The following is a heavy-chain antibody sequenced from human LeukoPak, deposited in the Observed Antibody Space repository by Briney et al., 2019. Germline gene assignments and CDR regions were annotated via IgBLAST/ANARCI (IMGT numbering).Heavy chain of an antibody. J-gene: IGHJ5*01. CDR2: ITWNSRVL. Sequence: PGRSLRLSCVASAFTFDDYAMHWVRQAAGKGLEWVSSITWNSRVLDYADSVKGLFTISRDNARNPLYLQMNSLRAEDTALYYCPQGFDSSVWYAFFDSWGQGTLVTVSS. V-gene: IGHV3-9*01. CDR1: AFTFDDYA. D-gene: IGHD6-13*01. CDR3: PQGFDSSVWYAFFDS.